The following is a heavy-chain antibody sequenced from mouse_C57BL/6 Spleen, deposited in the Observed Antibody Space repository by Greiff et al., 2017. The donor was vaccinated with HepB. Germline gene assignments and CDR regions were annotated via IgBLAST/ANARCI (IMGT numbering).Heavy chain of an antibody. V-gene: IGHV3-6*01. Sequence: EVQLQESGPGLVKPSQSLSLTCSVTGYSITSGYYWNWIRQFPGNKLEWMGYISYDGSNNYNPSLKNRISITRDTSKNQFFLKLNSVTTEDTATYYCARGIYYYGSRVYYAMDYWGQGTSVTVSS. D-gene: IGHD1-1*01. CDR3: ARGIYYYGSRVYYAMDY. CDR2: ISYDGSN. CDR1: GYSITSGYY. J-gene: IGHJ4*01.